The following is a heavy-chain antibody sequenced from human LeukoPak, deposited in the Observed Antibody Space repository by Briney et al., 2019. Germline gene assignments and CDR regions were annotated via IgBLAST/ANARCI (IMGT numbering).Heavy chain of an antibody. CDR1: GYSFTSSW. CDR2: IYPGDSDT. CDR3: ARNGGSSISPTWWFDP. J-gene: IGHJ5*02. V-gene: IGHV5-51*01. D-gene: IGHD6-6*01. Sequence: GESLKISCKGSGYSFTSSWIGWVRQMPGKGLQWMGIIYPGDSDTRYSPSFQGQVTISADKSISTAYLQWSSLKASDTAMYYCARNGGSSISPTWWFDPWGQGTLVTVSS.